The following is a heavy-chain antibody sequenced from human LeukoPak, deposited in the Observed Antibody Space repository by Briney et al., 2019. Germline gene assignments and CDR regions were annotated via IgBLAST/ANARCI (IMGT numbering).Heavy chain of an antibody. CDR2: ISYDGSNK. J-gene: IGHJ4*02. CDR3: AKDGAYYDLDY. D-gene: IGHD3-22*01. CDR1: GFTFSSYG. Sequence: HPGGSLRLSCAASGFTFSSYGMHWVRQAPGKGLEWVAVISYDGSNKYYADSVKGRFTISRDNSKNTLYLQMNSLRAEDTAVYYCAKDGAYYDLDYWGQGTLVTVSS. V-gene: IGHV3-30*18.